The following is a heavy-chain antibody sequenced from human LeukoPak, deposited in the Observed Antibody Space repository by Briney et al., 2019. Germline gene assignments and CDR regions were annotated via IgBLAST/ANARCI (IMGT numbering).Heavy chain of an antibody. J-gene: IGHJ4*02. CDR3: ARSSSSLGGVY. Sequence: SETLSLTCAVSGGSISSGGYSWSWIRQPPGKELEWIGYIYYSGSTYYNPSLKSRVTISVDTSKNQFSLKLSSVTAADTAVYYCARSSSSLGGVYWGQGTLVIVSS. CDR2: IYYSGST. CDR1: GGSISSGGYS. D-gene: IGHD6-13*01. V-gene: IGHV4-30-4*07.